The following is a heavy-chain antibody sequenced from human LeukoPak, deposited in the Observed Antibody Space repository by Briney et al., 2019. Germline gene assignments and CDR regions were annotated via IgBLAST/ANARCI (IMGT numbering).Heavy chain of an antibody. V-gene: IGHV3-9*01. CDR2: ISWNSGSI. CDR3: ARDKPPPLGLFDY. J-gene: IGHJ4*02. Sequence: PGGSLRLSCAASGFTFDDYAMHWVRQAPGKGLEWVSGISWNSGSIVYADSVKGRFTISRDNAKNSLYLQMNSLSPEDTAVYYCARDKPPPLGLFDYWGQGTLVTVSS. CDR1: GFTFDDYA. D-gene: IGHD7-27*01.